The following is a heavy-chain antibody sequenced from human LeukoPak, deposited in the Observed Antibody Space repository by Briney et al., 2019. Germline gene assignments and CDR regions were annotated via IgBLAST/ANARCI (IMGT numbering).Heavy chain of an antibody. J-gene: IGHJ4*02. CDR3: ARDLVGATADY. CDR1: GHTFTTYG. CDR2: ISAYNGNT. D-gene: IGHD1-26*01. V-gene: IGHV1-18*01. Sequence: GAAVKVSCKASGHTFTTYGVTWVRQAPGQGLEWMGWISAYNGNTNYAQKLQGRVTMTTDTSTSTAYMELRSLRSDDTAVYYCARDLVGATADYWGQGTLVTVSS.